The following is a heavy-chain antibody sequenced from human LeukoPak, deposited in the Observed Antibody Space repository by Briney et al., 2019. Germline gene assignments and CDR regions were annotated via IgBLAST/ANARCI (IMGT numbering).Heavy chain of an antibody. CDR2: IYYSGST. D-gene: IGHD5-18*01. CDR1: GGSISSGDYY. Sequence: SETLSLTSTVSGGSISSGDYYWSWIRQPPGKGLEWIGYIYYSGSTYYNPSLKSRVTISVDTSKNQFSLKLSSVTAADTAVYYCARDLRSGTAMIPWKTYYYYGMDVWGQGTTVTVSS. J-gene: IGHJ6*02. V-gene: IGHV4-30-4*01. CDR3: ARDLRSGTAMIPWKTYYYYGMDV.